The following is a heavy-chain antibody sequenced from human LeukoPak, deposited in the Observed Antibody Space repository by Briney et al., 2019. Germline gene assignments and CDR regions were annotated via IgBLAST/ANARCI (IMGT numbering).Heavy chain of an antibody. V-gene: IGHV3-7*01. J-gene: IGHJ4*02. CDR1: GFTFTTYW. CDR2: INQDGSQT. Sequence: GGSLRLSCAASGFTFTTYWMSWVRQGPGKGREGVANINQDGSQTYYVDSVRGRFTISRDNAKQSLFLQMNSLRAGDTAVYYCTRDLWLAANVYWGQGTLVTVSS. CDR3: TRDLWLAANVY. D-gene: IGHD6-19*01.